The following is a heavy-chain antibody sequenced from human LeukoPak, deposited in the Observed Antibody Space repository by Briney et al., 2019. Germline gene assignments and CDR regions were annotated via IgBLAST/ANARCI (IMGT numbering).Heavy chain of an antibody. CDR1: GGSINSYY. CDR3: ARRKNSAWSTDAFDI. D-gene: IGHD6-19*01. V-gene: IGHV4-59*08. J-gene: IGHJ3*02. CDR2: IYYSGST. Sequence: PSETLSLTCTVSGGSINSYYWSWIRQPPGKGLEWVGYIYYSGSTSYNPSLKNRVTISVDTSKSQFSLKLNSVTAADTAVYYCARRKNSAWSTDAFDIWGQGTMVTVSS.